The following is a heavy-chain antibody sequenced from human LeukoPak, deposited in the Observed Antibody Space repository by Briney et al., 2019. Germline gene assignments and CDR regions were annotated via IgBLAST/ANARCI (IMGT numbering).Heavy chain of an antibody. Sequence: PGRSLRLSCAASGFTFSSYGMHWVRQAPGKGLEWVAVISYDGSNKYYADSVKGRFTISRDNSKNTLYLQMNSLRAEDTAVYYCAKVLGSGYSFSFQHWGQGTLVTVSS. J-gene: IGHJ1*01. CDR2: ISYDGSNK. CDR3: AKVLGSGYSFSFQH. D-gene: IGHD3-22*01. CDR1: GFTFSSYG. V-gene: IGHV3-30*18.